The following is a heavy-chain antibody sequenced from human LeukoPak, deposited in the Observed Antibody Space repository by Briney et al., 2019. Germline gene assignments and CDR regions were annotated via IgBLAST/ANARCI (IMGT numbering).Heavy chain of an antibody. D-gene: IGHD5-24*01. V-gene: IGHV4-38-2*01. CDR3: ARHEAEVATILGNY. CDR2: IYHSGST. J-gene: IGHJ4*02. Sequence: SETLSLTCAVSGYSISSGFYWAWIRQPPGKGLEWVGSIYHSGSTFYNPSLKSRVTISVDTSKNQFSLRLSSMTAADTAVYYCARHEAEVATILGNYWGQGTLVTVSS. CDR1: GYSISSGFY.